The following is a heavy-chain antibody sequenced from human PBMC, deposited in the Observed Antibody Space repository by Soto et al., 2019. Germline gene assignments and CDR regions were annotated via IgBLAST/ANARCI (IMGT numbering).Heavy chain of an antibody. CDR1: GFTFSNAW. CDR3: TTEMTGDSSGYYYDY. Sequence: GSLRLSCAASGFTFSNAWMNWVRQAPGKGLEWVGRIKSKTDGGTTDYAAPVKGRFTISRDDSKNTLYLQMNSLKTEDTAVYYCTTEMTGDSSGYYYDYWGQGTLVTVS. J-gene: IGHJ4*02. D-gene: IGHD3-22*01. CDR2: IKSKTDGGTT. V-gene: IGHV3-15*07.